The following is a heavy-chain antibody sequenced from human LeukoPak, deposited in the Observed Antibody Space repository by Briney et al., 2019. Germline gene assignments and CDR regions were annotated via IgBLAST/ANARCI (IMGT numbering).Heavy chain of an antibody. CDR2: IYYSGST. Sequence: ETSETLSLTCTVSGGSISSGGYYWSWIRQHPGKGLEWIGYIYYSGSTYYNPSLKSRVTISVDTSKNQFSLKLSSVTAADTAVYYCARLQGSSGWIGAFDIWGQGTMVTVSS. CDR3: ARLQGSSGWIGAFDI. D-gene: IGHD6-19*01. V-gene: IGHV4-61*08. J-gene: IGHJ3*02. CDR1: GGSISSGGYY.